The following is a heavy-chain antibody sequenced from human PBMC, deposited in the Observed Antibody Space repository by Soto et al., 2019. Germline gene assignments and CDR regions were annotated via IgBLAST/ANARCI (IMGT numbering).Heavy chain of an antibody. D-gene: IGHD2-2*01. CDR1: GFTFSSYA. J-gene: IGHJ3*01. Sequence: PGGSLRLSCAASGFTFSSYAMNWVRQAPGKGLEWVSGISGSGGSTYYADSVKGRFTISRDNSENTVYLQMNSLRAEDTAVYYCARVLPADVDAFDVWGQGTMVIVS. V-gene: IGHV3-23*01. CDR2: ISGSGGST. CDR3: ARVLPADVDAFDV.